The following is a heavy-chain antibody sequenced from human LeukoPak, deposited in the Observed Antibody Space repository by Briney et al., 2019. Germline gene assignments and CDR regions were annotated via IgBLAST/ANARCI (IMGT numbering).Heavy chain of an antibody. CDR2: ISSSSTYI. D-gene: IGHD3-10*01. CDR1: GFTFSSYS. V-gene: IGHV3-21*01. Sequence: PGRSLRLSCAASGFTFSSYSMNWVRQAPGKGLAWVSSISSSSTYIYYADSVKGRFTISRDNAKNSLYLQMNSLRAEDTAVYYCATYGSGSYYYFDYWGQGTLVTVSS. CDR3: ATYGSGSYYYFDY. J-gene: IGHJ4*02.